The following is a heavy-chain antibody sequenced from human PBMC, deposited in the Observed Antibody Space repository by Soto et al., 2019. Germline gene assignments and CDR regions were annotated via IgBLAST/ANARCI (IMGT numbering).Heavy chain of an antibody. D-gene: IGHD5-12*01. Sequence: QVQLVQSGAEVKKPGSSVKVSCKASGGTFSNYAITWVRQAPGQGLEWLGRIIPIFGSANYAQKFQGRVKITADEYTTTAYMELRSLRSDDTAVYYCAKGGGKDGYFGNWFDPWGQGTLVTVSS. CDR3: AKGGGKDGYFGNWFDP. CDR1: GGTFSNYA. CDR2: IIPIFGSA. J-gene: IGHJ5*02. V-gene: IGHV1-69*15.